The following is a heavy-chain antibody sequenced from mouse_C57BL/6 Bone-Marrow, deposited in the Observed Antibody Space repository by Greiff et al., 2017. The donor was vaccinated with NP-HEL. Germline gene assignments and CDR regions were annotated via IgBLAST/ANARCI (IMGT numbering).Heavy chain of an antibody. CDR1: GYTFTSYW. D-gene: IGHD1-1*01. CDR2: IHPNSGST. CDR3: ARWDYYGSRGAMDY. V-gene: IGHV1-64*01. J-gene: IGHJ4*01. Sequence: QVQLKQPGAELVKPGASVKLSCKASGYTFTSYWMHWVKQRPGQGLEWIGMIHPNSGSTNYNEKFKSKATLTVDKSSSTAYMQLSSLTSEDSAVYYCARWDYYGSRGAMDYWGQGTSVTVSS.